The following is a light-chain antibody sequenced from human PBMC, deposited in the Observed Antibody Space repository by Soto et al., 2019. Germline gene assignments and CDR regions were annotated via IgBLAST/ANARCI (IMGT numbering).Light chain of an antibody. V-gene: IGLV2-14*03. CDR1: SSDIGGYNF. CDR3: QSYDISLSGSRV. Sequence: QSALTQPASVSGSPGQSITISCTGTSSDIGGYNFVSWYQQHPGRAPKLLIYGSFNRPSGVLDRFSGSKSGTSASLAITGLQAEDEADYYCQSYDISLSGSRVFGGGTKLTVL. J-gene: IGLJ3*02. CDR2: GSF.